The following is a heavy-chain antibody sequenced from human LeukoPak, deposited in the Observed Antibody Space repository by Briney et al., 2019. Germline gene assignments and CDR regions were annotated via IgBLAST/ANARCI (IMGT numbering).Heavy chain of an antibody. V-gene: IGHV4-59*01. CDR2: IYYSGST. CDR3: ASVLSSSGWYDGWFDP. D-gene: IGHD6-19*01. J-gene: IGHJ5*02. Sequence: SETLSLTCTVSGGSISSYYWSWIRQPPGKGLEWIGHIYYSGSTNYNPSLKSRVTISVDTSKNQFSLKLSSVTAADTAVYYCASVLSSSGWYDGWFDPWGQGTLVTVSS. CDR1: GGSISSYY.